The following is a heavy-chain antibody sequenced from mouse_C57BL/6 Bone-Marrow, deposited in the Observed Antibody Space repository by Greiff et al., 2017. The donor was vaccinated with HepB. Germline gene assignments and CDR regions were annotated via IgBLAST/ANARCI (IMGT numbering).Heavy chain of an antibody. CDR2: IYPGSGST. Sequence: QVQLQQPGAELVKPGASVKMSCKASGYTFTSYWITWVKQRPGQGLEWIGDIYPGSGSTNYNEKFKSKATLTVDTSSSTAYMQLSSLTSEDSAVYYCAREGGNSQAWFAYWGQGTLVTVSA. V-gene: IGHV1-55*01. D-gene: IGHD2-1*01. CDR1: GYTFTSYW. J-gene: IGHJ3*01. CDR3: AREGGNSQAWFAY.